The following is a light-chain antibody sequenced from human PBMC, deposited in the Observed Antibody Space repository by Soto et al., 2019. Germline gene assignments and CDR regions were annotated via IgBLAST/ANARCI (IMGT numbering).Light chain of an antibody. J-gene: IGLJ3*02. V-gene: IGLV2-14*01. Sequence: QSALTQPASVSGYPGQTITISCTGTSSDVGGYNYVSWYQHHPGKAPKLMIYEVSNRPSGVSNRFSGSKSGNTASLTISGLQAEHEADYYCSSYTGRSTPVFGGGTKLTVL. CDR1: SSDVGGYNY. CDR2: EVS. CDR3: SSYTGRSTPV.